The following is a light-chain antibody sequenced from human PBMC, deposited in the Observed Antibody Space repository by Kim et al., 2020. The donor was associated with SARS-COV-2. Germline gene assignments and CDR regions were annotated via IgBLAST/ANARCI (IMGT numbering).Light chain of an antibody. CDR2: EDD. Sequence: GKTVTSSCTRSGGSIDDNYVQWYQQRPGGVPTTVIYEDDQRPSGVSARFSGSIDNSSNSASLTISGLRTEDEADYYCQSYNRDNVLFGGGTQLTVL. V-gene: IGLV6-57*03. J-gene: IGLJ2*01. CDR3: QSYNRDNVL. CDR1: GGSIDDNY.